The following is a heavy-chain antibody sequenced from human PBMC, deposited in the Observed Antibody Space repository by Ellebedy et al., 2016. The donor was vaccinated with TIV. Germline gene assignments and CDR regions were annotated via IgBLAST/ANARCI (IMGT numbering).Heavy chain of an antibody. V-gene: IGHV3-9*01. CDR3: AKDGRWFGDLLFSSWLDP. Sequence: PGGSLRLSCAVSGFSVDAYAMHWVRQAPGKGLEWVPGISWKSGNIGYADSVKGRFTISRDNARNSLYLQMDSLRADDTAFYYCAKDGRWFGDLLFSSWLDPWGQGTLVTVSS. D-gene: IGHD3-10*01. CDR2: ISWKSGNI. J-gene: IGHJ5*02. CDR1: GFSVDAYA.